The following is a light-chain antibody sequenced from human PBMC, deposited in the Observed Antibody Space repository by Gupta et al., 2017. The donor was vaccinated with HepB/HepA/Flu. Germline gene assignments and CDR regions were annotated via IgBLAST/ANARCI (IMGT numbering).Light chain of an antibody. Sequence: IQMTQSPSTLSASVGDRVTITSRASQSISDWLAWYQQKPGKAPNLLIYRASTLESGVPSRFSGSGSGTEFTLTISRLQPDDFATYYCQEFSGSSWTFGQGTKVEIK. CDR3: QEFSGSSWT. V-gene: IGKV1-5*03. CDR1: QSISDW. CDR2: RAS. J-gene: IGKJ1*01.